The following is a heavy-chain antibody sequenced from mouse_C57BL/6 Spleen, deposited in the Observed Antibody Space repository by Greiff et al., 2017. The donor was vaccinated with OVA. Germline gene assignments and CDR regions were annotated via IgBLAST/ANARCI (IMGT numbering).Heavy chain of an antibody. J-gene: IGHJ2*01. CDR2: ISNGGGST. CDR1: GFTFSDYY. CDR3: ARHRTGYFDY. D-gene: IGHD4-1*01. Sequence: EVKLVESGGGLVQPGGSLKLSCAASGFTFSDYYMYWVRQTPEKRLEWVAYISNGGGSTYYPDTVKGRFTISRDNAKNTLYLRMSRLKSEDTAMYYCARHRTGYFDYWGQGTTLTVSS. V-gene: IGHV5-12*01.